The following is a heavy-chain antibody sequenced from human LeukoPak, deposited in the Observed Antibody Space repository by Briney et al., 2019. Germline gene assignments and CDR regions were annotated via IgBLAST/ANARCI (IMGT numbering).Heavy chain of an antibody. D-gene: IGHD2-2*01. V-gene: IGHV4-31*03. CDR2: IYYSGST. CDR3: AREGVGSVAAYYFDY. CDR1: GGSISSGGYY. Sequence: SETLSLTCTVSGGSISSGGYYWSWIRQHPGKGLEWIGYIYYSGSTYYNPSLKSRVTISVDTSKNQSSLKLSSVTAADTAVYYCAREGVGSVAAYYFDYWGQGTLVTVSS. J-gene: IGHJ4*02.